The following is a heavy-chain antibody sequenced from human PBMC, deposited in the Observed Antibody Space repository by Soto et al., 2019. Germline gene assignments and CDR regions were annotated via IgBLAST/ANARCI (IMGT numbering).Heavy chain of an antibody. J-gene: IGHJ6*02. V-gene: IGHV4-4*02. Sequence: QVQLQESGPGLVKPSGTLSLTCAVSGGSISSSNWWSWVRQPPGKGLEWIGEIYHSGSTNYNPSLQSRFTISVDKSKNQFSLKLSSVTAADTAVYYCASQYYYGSELVYYYYYGMDVWGQGTTVTVSS. CDR2: IYHSGST. CDR1: GGSISSSNW. CDR3: ASQYYYGSELVYYYYYGMDV. D-gene: IGHD3-10*01.